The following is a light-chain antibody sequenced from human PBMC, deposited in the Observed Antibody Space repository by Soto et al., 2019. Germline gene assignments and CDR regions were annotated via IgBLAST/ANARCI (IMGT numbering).Light chain of an antibody. CDR3: QQYYSYPPS. CDR1: QGISSY. J-gene: IGKJ4*01. V-gene: IGKV1-8*01. CDR2: AAS. Sequence: AIRLTQSPSSFSASTGDRVTITCRASQGISSYLAWYPQKPGKAPKLLIYAASTLQSGVTSRFSGSGSGTDFTLTISCLQSEDFATYYCQQYYSYPPSFGGGTKVEIK.